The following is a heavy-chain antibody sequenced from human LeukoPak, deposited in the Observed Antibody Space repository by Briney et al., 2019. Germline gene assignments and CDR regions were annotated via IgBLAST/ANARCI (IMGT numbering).Heavy chain of an antibody. CDR1: GDSVSSNSVI. J-gene: IGHJ4*02. Sequence: SQTLSLTCAISGDSVSSNSVIWNWIRQSPSGGLEWLVRTYYRSKWYYDYAVSVKSRATINPDISQNQFSLHLNSVTPEDTTVYYCARARSGVEYYFDYWGQGTLVTVSS. CDR3: ARARSGVEYYFDY. CDR2: TYYRSKWYY. D-gene: IGHD3-10*01. V-gene: IGHV6-1*01.